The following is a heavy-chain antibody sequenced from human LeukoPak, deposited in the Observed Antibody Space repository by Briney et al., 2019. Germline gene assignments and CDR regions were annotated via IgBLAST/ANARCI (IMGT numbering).Heavy chain of an antibody. CDR2: IYYSGST. Sequence: SETLSLTCTVSGGSISSSSYYWGWIRQPPGNGLEWIGSIYYSGSTYYNPSLKGRVSISVDASKNEFSLKLRSVTTADTAVYFCARGYYGDLRTGGAFDIWGQGTRITVSS. J-gene: IGHJ3*02. CDR3: ARGYYGDLRTGGAFDI. D-gene: IGHD4-17*01. CDR1: GGSISSSSYY. V-gene: IGHV4-39*07.